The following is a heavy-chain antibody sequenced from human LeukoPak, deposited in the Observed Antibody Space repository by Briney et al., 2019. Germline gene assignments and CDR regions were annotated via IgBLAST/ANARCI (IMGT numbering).Heavy chain of an antibody. CDR1: GFTVSTNY. CDR3: ARSGYYNPNYFDS. CDR2: VYVGGST. J-gene: IGHJ4*02. Sequence: GGSLRLSCAASGFTVSTNYMSWARPAPGKGLEWVSLVYVGGSTYYADSVKGRFTISRDNSKNTLFLQMNSLRAEDTALYYCARSGYYNPNYFDSWGQGTLVTVSS. V-gene: IGHV3-53*01. D-gene: IGHD3-9*01.